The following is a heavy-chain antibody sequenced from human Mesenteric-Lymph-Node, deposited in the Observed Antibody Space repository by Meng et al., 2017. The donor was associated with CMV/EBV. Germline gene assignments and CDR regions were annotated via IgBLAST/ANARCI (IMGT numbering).Heavy chain of an antibody. D-gene: IGHD2-2*01. J-gene: IGHJ4*02. CDR1: FAFSDYS. CDR2: TSHNGGNK. Sequence: FAFSDYSMHWVRQPPGRGLEWVAVTSHNGGNKYYADSVKGRFTISRDNSKNTLYLEMNNLRNEDTAMYYCASPQFCSYTRCLWTFNSWGQGTLVTVSS. CDR3: ASPQFCSYTRCLWTFNS. V-gene: IGHV3-30-3*01.